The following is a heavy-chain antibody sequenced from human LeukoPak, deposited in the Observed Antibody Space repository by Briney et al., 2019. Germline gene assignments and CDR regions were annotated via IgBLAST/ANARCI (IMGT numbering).Heavy chain of an antibody. V-gene: IGHV3-23*01. CDR1: GFTFSSYA. CDR2: ISGSGGST. J-gene: IGHJ4*02. D-gene: IGHD4-23*01. Sequence: GSLRLSCAASGFTFSSYAMSWVRQAPGKGLEWVSAISGSGGSTYYAESVKGRFTISRDNSKNTLYLQMNSLRAEDTAVYYCAKVNRGGNPEDYWGQGTLVTVSS. CDR3: AKVNRGGNPEDY.